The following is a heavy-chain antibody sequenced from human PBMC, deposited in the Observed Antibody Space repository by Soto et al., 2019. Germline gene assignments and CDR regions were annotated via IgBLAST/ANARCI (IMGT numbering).Heavy chain of an antibody. CDR1: GYTFTNYD. D-gene: IGHD3-22*01. V-gene: IGHV1-8*01. J-gene: IGHJ4*02. CDR2: MNPNSGNT. CDR3: ARGDDYDSTGYSS. Sequence: QVQLVQSGAEVKKPGASVKVSCKASGYTFTNYDINWVRQATGQGLEWMGWMNPNSGNTGYAQKFQGRVTMTRDTSISTAYMELNSLRYEDTAMSYCARGDDYDSTGYSSWGQGTLVTVSS.